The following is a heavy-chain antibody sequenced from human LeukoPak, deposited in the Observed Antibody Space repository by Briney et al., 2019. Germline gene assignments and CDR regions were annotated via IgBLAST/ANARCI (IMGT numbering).Heavy chain of an antibody. Sequence: PGRSLRLSCAASGFTFSNYDMHWVRQAPGKGLEWVAVIWYDGNNKYYADSVKGRFTISRDISKNTLYLQMNSLRAEDTAVYYCAKDLGSGSFHLNAFDSWGQGTLVTVSS. CDR2: IWYDGNNK. J-gene: IGHJ4*02. D-gene: IGHD3-10*01. V-gene: IGHV3-33*06. CDR3: AKDLGSGSFHLNAFDS. CDR1: GFTFSNYD.